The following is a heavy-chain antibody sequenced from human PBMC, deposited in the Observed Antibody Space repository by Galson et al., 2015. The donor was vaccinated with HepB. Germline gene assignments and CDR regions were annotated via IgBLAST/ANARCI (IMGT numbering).Heavy chain of an antibody. J-gene: IGHJ6*03. CDR2: ISYDGSNK. CDR1: GFTFSSYG. D-gene: IGHD3-22*01. V-gene: IGHV3-30*18. CDR3: AKDLEDSSGYSPFGYYYMDV. Sequence: SLRLSCAASGFTFSSYGMHWVRQAPGKGLEWVAVISYDGSNKYYADSVKGRFTISRDSSKNTLYLQMNSLRAEDTAVYYCAKDLEDSSGYSPFGYYYMDVWGKGTTVTVSS.